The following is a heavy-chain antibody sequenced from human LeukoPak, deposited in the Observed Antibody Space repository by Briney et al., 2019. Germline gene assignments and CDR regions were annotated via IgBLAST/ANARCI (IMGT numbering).Heavy chain of an antibody. V-gene: IGHV3-53*01. J-gene: IGHJ4*02. Sequence: GGSLRLSCAASGLTVRSNYMSWVRQAPGKGLEWVSIIYGGGSVFYADSVKGRFTISRDNSKNTLYLQMNSLRAEDTAVYYCARRSGIAVAGAFDYWGQGALVTVSS. D-gene: IGHD6-19*01. CDR3: ARRSGIAVAGAFDY. CDR1: GLTVRSNY. CDR2: IYGGGSV.